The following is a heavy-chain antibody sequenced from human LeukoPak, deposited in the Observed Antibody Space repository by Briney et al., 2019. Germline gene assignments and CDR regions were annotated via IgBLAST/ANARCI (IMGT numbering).Heavy chain of an antibody. V-gene: IGHV1-2*02. J-gene: IGHJ5*02. CDR3: ARDTSRTIRFDP. Sequence: ASVRVSCKASGYSFTGYYMHWVRQAPGQGLEWMGWINPNSGGTNYAQKFQGRVTMTRDTSISTAYMELSRLRSDDTAVYYCARDTSRTIRFDPWGQGTLVTVSS. CDR1: GYSFTGYY. D-gene: IGHD3-16*01. CDR2: INPNSGGT.